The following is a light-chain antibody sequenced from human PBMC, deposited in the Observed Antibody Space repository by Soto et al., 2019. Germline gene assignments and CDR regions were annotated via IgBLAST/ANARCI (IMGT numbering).Light chain of an antibody. CDR1: SSDVGDYNS. V-gene: IGLV2-14*01. J-gene: IGLJ3*02. Sequence: QSALTQPASVSGSPGQSITISCTGTSSDVGDYNSVSWYQQHPGKGPKLMIYEVSNRPSGVSFRFSGSKAANTASLTISGLQAEDEAHYYCAAWDDSLNGWVFGGGTKLTVL. CDR2: EVS. CDR3: AAWDDSLNGWV.